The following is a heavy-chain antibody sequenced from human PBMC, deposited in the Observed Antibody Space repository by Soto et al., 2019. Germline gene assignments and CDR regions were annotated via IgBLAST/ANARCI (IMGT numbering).Heavy chain of an antibody. Sequence: GGSRRLSGAPCGLTSSRYEINWVRQAPGKGLGWIASINSVAPTMFYADSVKGRLPISRTNARTSLYLQLNSMIPTDTALYYCASRSGGGGAFDFWDQGTMVTVS. CDR2: INSVAPTM. D-gene: IGHD3-10*01. CDR3: ASRSGGGGAFDF. J-gene: IGHJ3*01. V-gene: IGHV3-48*03. CDR1: GLTSSRYE.